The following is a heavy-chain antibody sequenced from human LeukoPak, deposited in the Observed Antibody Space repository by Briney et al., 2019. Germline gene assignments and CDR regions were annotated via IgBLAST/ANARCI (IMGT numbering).Heavy chain of an antibody. CDR3: ARGAKIIAARPKYYYYGMDV. CDR1: GGSFSGYY. J-gene: IGHJ6*02. Sequence: SETLSLTCAVYGGSFSGYYWSWIRQPPGKGLEWIGEINHSGSTNYNPSLKSRVTISIDTSKNQISLKVISVTAADTAVYYCARGAKIIAARPKYYYYGMDVWGQGTRSPSP. CDR2: INHSGST. V-gene: IGHV4-34*01. D-gene: IGHD6-6*01.